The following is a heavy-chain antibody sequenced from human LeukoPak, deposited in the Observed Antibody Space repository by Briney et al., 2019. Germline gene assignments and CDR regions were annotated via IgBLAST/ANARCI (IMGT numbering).Heavy chain of an antibody. J-gene: IGHJ4*02. CDR1: GGTFISYA. CDR2: IIPIFGTA. D-gene: IGHD6-13*01. CDR3: ASQSSWGTFFDY. Sequence: SVKVSCKASGGTFISYAISWVRQAPGQGLEWMGGIIPIFGTANYAQKFQGRVTITTDESTSTAYMELSSLRSEDTAVYYCASQSSWGTFFDYWGQGTLVTVSS. V-gene: IGHV1-69*05.